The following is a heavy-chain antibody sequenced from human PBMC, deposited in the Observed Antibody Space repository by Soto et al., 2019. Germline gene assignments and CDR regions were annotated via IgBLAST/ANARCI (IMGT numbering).Heavy chain of an antibody. J-gene: IGHJ5*02. CDR1: GYSFTSYW. V-gene: IGHV5-51*01. Sequence: GESLKISCKGSGYSFTSYWIGWVRQMPGKGLEWMGIIYPGDSDTRYSPSFQGQVTISADKSISTAYLQWSSLKASDTAMYYCAREGDSSSVSGWFDPWGQGTLVTVSS. CDR2: IYPGDSDT. CDR3: AREGDSSSVSGWFDP. D-gene: IGHD6-6*01.